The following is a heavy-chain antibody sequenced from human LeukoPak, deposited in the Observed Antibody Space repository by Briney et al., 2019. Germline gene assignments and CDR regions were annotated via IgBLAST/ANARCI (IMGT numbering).Heavy chain of an antibody. CDR3: ARDRDYYDSSGQYWYFDL. Sequence: GGSLRLSCAASGFSFSDYYMSWIRQAPGKGLERVAYISSSGSTIYYADSVKGRFTISRDNAKNSLYLQMNSLRAEDTAVYYCARDRDYYDSSGQYWYFDLWGRGTLVTVSS. CDR1: GFSFSDYY. CDR2: ISSSGSTI. D-gene: IGHD3-22*01. V-gene: IGHV3-11*01. J-gene: IGHJ2*01.